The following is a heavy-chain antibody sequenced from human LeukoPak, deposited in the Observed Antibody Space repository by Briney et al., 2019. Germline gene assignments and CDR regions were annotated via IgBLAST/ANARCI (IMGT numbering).Heavy chain of an antibody. Sequence: PSETLSLTCTVSGYSISSGYYWGWIRQPPGKGLEWIGSIYHSGSTYYNPSLKSRVTISVDTSKNQFSLKLSSVTAADTAVYYCAREITILDYWGQGTLVTVSS. V-gene: IGHV4-38-2*02. D-gene: IGHD3-10*01. CDR1: GYSISSGYY. CDR2: IYHSGST. J-gene: IGHJ4*02. CDR3: AREITILDY.